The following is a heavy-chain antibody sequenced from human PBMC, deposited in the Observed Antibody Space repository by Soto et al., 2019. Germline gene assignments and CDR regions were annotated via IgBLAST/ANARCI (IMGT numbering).Heavy chain of an antibody. D-gene: IGHD6-19*01. CDR3: AREGYSSGWPNLDY. J-gene: IGHJ4*02. Sequence: QVQLQESGPGLVKPSETLSLTCTVSGGSISSYYWSWIRQPPRQGLEWIGYIYYSGSSNYNPSLKSRVTISVDTSKNQFSLKLSSVTAADTAVYYCAREGYSSGWPNLDYWGQGTLVTVSS. CDR2: IYYSGSS. V-gene: IGHV4-59*01. CDR1: GGSISSYY.